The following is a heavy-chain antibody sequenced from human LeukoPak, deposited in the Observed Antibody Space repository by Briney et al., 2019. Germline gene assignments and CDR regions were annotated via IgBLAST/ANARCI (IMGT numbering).Heavy chain of an antibody. D-gene: IGHD3-10*02. CDR2: IGGSRSYI. Sequence: GGSLRLSCAASGFTFSSYAMNWVRQAPGKGLEWVSSIGGSRSYIYYADSVRGRFTISRDNAKNSLYLQMNSLRAEDTAVYYCAELGITMIGGVWGKGTTVTISS. J-gene: IGHJ6*04. V-gene: IGHV3-21*01. CDR1: GFTFSSYA. CDR3: AELGITMIGGV.